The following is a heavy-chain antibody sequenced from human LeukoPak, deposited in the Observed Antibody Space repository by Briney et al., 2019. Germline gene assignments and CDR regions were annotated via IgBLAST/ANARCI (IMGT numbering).Heavy chain of an antibody. CDR3: ARTEFDY. Sequence: ASVKVSYKASGYSFTAYYIHLVRPAPEQVLEWMGRINPNSGGTNYAQKFQGRVTMTRDTSINTAYMELNWLRSDDTAVYYCARTEFDYWGQGTLVTVSS. CDR1: GYSFTAYY. D-gene: IGHD1-14*01. CDR2: INPNSGGT. V-gene: IGHV1-2*06. J-gene: IGHJ4*02.